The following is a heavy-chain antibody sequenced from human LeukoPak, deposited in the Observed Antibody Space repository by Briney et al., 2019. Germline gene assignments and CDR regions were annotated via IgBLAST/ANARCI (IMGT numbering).Heavy chain of an antibody. CDR1: GGSTSSYY. J-gene: IGHJ4*02. CDR2: IYYSGST. D-gene: IGHD2-2*01. CDR3: ARLSSFYQLLQFDY. V-gene: IGHV4-59*01. Sequence: SETLSLTCTVSGGSTSSYYWSWIRQPPGKGLEWIGYIYYSGSTNYNPSLKSRVTISVDTSKNQFSLKLSSVTAADTAVYYCARLSSFYQLLQFDYWGQGTLVTVSS.